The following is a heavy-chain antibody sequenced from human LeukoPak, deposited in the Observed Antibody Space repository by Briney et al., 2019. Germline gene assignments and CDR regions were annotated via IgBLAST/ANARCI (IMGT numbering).Heavy chain of an antibody. CDR3: ARGFGSGASSVQF. CDR1: GFTFKTYA. D-gene: IGHD2-15*01. Sequence: GGSLRLSCAASGFTFKTYAMHWVRQAPGKGLEWLAVIWYDGKFKYYGDSVKGRISISRDNSKATLDLQMDNLRAEDSGVYHCARGFGSGASSVQFWGQGTLVTVSS. V-gene: IGHV3-33*01. J-gene: IGHJ4*02. CDR2: IWYDGKFK.